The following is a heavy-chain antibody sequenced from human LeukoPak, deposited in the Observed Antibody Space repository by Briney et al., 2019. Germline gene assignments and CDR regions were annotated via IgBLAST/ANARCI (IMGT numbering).Heavy chain of an antibody. CDR1: GFTFSSYA. CDR2: ISYDGSNK. J-gene: IGHJ5*02. V-gene: IGHV3-30-3*01. D-gene: IGHD3-22*01. CDR3: ARQGAGNDSSGYYSDWFDP. Sequence: GRSLRLSCAASGFTFSSYAMHWVRQAPGKGLEWVAVISYDGSNKYYADSVKGRFTISRDNSKNTLYLQMNSLRAEDTAVYYCARQGAGNDSSGYYSDWFDPWGQGTLVTVSS.